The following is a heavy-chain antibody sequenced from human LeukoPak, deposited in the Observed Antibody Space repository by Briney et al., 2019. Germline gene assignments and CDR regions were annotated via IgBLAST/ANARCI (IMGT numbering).Heavy chain of an antibody. D-gene: IGHD6-6*01. Sequence: GRSLGLSCAASGFTFSTYGMHWVRQAPGKGLEWVAVIWYDGSNKYSADSVKGRFTISRDNSKNTLYLQMNSLRAEDTALYYCARDMGIGSSPIDYWGQGTLVTVSS. V-gene: IGHV3-33*01. CDR2: IWYDGSNK. CDR3: ARDMGIGSSPIDY. CDR1: GFTFSTYG. J-gene: IGHJ4*02.